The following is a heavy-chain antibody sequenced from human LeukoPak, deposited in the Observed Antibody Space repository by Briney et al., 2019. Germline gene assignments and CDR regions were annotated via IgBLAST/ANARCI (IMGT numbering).Heavy chain of an antibody. D-gene: IGHD3-9*01. J-gene: IGHJ5*02. V-gene: IGHV4-39*07. CDR1: GGSVSSTTYY. CDR3: ARLTGYSSESWFDP. CDR2: IYYSGLT. Sequence: SETLSLTCNVSGGSVSSTTYYWGWIRQPPGKGLEWIGSIYYSGLTYSNPSLKSRVTISVDTSKNQFSLKLSSVTAADTAVYYCARLTGYSSESWFDPWGQGTLVTVSS.